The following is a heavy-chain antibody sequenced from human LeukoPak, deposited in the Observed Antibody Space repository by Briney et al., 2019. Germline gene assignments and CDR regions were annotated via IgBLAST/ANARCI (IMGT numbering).Heavy chain of an antibody. Sequence: GGSLRLSCAASGFTFSSYWMSWVRQAPGKGLEWVANIKQDGSEKYYVDSVKGRFTISRDNAKNSLYLQMNSLRAEDTAVYYCARHAEPVAARAPFDYWGQGTLVTVSS. CDR2: IKQDGSEK. CDR3: ARHAEPVAARAPFDY. V-gene: IGHV3-7*01. D-gene: IGHD6-6*01. J-gene: IGHJ4*02. CDR1: GFTFSSYW.